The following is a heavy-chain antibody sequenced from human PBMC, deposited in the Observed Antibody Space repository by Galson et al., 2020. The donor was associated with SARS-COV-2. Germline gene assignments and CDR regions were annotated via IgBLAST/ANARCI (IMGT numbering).Heavy chain of an antibody. J-gene: IGHJ6*02. CDR3: SKAGGVVGGTIFGLVYYGMDV. CDR2: ISADSVST. V-gene: IGHV3-23*01. Sequence: TGGSLRLSCADSDFTFSSRAMTWVRQAPGKGLEWVSSISADSVSTYYADSVRGRFTISRDNSQKTVYLQMNRLRAEDTAVYSCSKAGGVVGGTIFGLVYYGMDVWGLGTTVTVSS. CDR1: DFTFSSRA. D-gene: IGHD1-26*01.